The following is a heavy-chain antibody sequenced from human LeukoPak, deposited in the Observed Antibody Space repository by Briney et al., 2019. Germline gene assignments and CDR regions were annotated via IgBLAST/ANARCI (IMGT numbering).Heavy chain of an antibody. D-gene: IGHD2-21*01. CDR2: ISSSSSTI. Sequence: GGSLRLFCTASGFTFRSYRMNWDPHARGKGLVWVSYISSSSSTIYYADSVKGRFTISRDNAKNSLYLQMNSLRDEDTAVYYCARDRLLIPNTIPIDYWGQGTLVTVSS. J-gene: IGHJ4*02. CDR1: GFTFRSYR. V-gene: IGHV3-48*02. CDR3: ARDRLLIPNTIPIDY.